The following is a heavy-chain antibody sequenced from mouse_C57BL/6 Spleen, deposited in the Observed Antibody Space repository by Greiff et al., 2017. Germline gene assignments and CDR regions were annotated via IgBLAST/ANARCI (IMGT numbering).Heavy chain of an antibody. CDR1: GYTFTDYY. Sequence: EVKLQQSGPELVKPGASVKISCKASGYTFTDYYMNWVKQSHGKSLEWIGDINPNNGGTSYNQKFKGKATLTVDKSSSTAYMELRSLTSEDSAVYYCARDGSSSFAYWGQGTLVTVSA. CDR3: ARDGSSSFAY. D-gene: IGHD1-1*01. J-gene: IGHJ3*01. CDR2: INPNNGGT. V-gene: IGHV1-26*01.